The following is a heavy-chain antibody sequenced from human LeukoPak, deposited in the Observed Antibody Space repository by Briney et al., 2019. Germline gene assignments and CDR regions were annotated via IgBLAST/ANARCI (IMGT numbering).Heavy chain of an antibody. D-gene: IGHD4-17*01. CDR1: GFTFSSYW. V-gene: IGHV3-7*01. CDR3: VRGVYGQVSLFDY. Sequence: GGSLRLSCAASGFTFSSYWMSWVRRAPGKGLEWVANIKQDASEKYYVDSVKGRFTISRDNAKNSLYLQMNSLRAEDTSVYYCVRGVYGQVSLFDYWGQGTLVTVSS. CDR2: IKQDASEK. J-gene: IGHJ4*02.